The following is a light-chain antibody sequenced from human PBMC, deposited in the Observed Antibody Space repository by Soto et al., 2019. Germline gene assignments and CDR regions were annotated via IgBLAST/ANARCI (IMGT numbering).Light chain of an antibody. CDR2: DVS. Sequence: IQITEPASTLVGSVGDRVTXSCRASQSINAWLAWYQQKPGKAPKLLIYDVSTLDSGVPSRFSGSASGTEFTLTISSLDSDDFATYYCQQYHRYSTFGQGTKVDIK. V-gene: IGKV1-5*01. CDR3: QQYHRYST. CDR1: QSINAW. J-gene: IGKJ1*01.